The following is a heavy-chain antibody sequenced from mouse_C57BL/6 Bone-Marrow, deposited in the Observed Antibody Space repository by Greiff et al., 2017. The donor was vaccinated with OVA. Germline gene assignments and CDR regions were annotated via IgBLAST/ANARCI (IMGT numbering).Heavy chain of an antibody. CDR3: ARRRLPYTMDY. CDR2: IYPGGGYT. CDR1: GYTFTNYW. V-gene: IGHV1-63*01. Sequence: QVQLQQSGAELVRPGTSVKMSCKASGYTFTNYWIGWAKQRPGHGLEWIGDIYPGGGYTNYNEKFKGKAILTADKSSSTAYMQFSSLTSEDSAIYYCARRRLPYTMDYWGQGTSVTVSP. D-gene: IGHD2-2*01. J-gene: IGHJ4*01.